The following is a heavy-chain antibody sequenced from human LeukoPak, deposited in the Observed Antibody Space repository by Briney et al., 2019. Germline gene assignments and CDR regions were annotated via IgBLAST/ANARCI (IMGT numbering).Heavy chain of an antibody. CDR2: ISFSGNT. CDR3: ATLITAAASDYYMDV. V-gene: IGHV4-39*01. CDR1: GGSISSSNFY. J-gene: IGHJ6*03. D-gene: IGHD6-13*01. Sequence: SETLSLTCTVSGGSISSSNFYWGWVRQPPGKGPEWIGSISFSGNTYYNPSLKSRVTISVDTSKNQFSLKLRSVTAADTAVYYCATLITAAASDYYMDVWGKGTTDTVSS.